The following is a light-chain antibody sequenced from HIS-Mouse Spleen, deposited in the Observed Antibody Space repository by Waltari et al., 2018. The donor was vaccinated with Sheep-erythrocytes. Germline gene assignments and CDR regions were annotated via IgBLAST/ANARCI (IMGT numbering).Light chain of an antibody. J-gene: IGKJ1*01. CDR2: DAS. CDR1: QGISSA. Sequence: AIQLTPPPSFLSAPVGDGVTTTSRARQGISSALAWYQQKPGKAPKLLIYDASSLASGVPSRFSGSGSGTDFTLTISSLQPEDFATYYCQQFNNYPRTFGQGTKVEIK. V-gene: IGKV1D-13*01. CDR3: QQFNNYPRT.